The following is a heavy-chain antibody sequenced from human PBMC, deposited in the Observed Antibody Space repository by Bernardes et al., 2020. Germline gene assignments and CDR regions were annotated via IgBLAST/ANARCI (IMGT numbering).Heavy chain of an antibody. J-gene: IGHJ5*02. D-gene: IGHD2-15*01. CDR2: IHQSGST. CDR1: GYSISSGYY. V-gene: IGHV4-38-2*01. Sequence: SETLSLTCAVSGYSISSGYYWGWIRQPPGKGLEWIGSIHQSGSTYYNPSLKSRVTISVDTSKNQFSLKLSSVTAADTAVYYCARGQLGYCSGGSCYSRRLNGFDPGGQGTLVTVYS. CDR3: ARGQLGYCSGGSCYSRRLNGFDP.